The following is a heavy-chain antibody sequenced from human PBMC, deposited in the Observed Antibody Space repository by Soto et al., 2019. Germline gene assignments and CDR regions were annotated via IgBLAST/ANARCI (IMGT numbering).Heavy chain of an antibody. V-gene: IGHV1-69*13. CDR1: GGTFSSYA. Sequence: SVKVSCKASGGTFSSYAISWVRQAPGQGLEWMGGIIPIFGTANYAQKFQGRVTITADESTSTAYMELSSLRSEYTAVYYCARECSSTSCPPTYGMDVWGQGTTVTVSS. D-gene: IGHD2-2*01. CDR3: ARECSSTSCPPTYGMDV. J-gene: IGHJ6*02. CDR2: IIPIFGTA.